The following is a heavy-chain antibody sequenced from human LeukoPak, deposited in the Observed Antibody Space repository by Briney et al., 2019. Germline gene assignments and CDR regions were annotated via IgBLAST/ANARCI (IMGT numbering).Heavy chain of an antibody. CDR2: INPSGGRT. D-gene: IGHD3-3*01. J-gene: IGHJ6*03. CDR3: ARESYDFWSGFYYYMDV. CDR1: GYTFTSYY. Sequence: GASVTVSCKASGYTFTSYYMHWVRQAPGQGLEWMGIINPSGGRTNYARKFQGRVTMTRDTSTSTVYMELSSLRSEDTAVYYCARESYDFWSGFYYYMDVWGKGTTVTVSS. V-gene: IGHV1-46*01.